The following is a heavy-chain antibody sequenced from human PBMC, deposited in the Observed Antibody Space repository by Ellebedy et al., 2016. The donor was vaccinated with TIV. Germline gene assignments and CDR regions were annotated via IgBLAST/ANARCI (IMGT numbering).Heavy chain of an antibody. Sequence: GESLKISCAASGFTFDMHWVRQAPGKGLEWVALISYDANNKYYADSVKGRFTISRDNAKNSLYLQMNSLRADDTAVYYCAKDRTPGDGYWVFDFWGQGTLVTVST. CDR1: GFTFD. V-gene: IGHV3-30*18. D-gene: IGHD5-18*01. J-gene: IGHJ4*02. CDR3: AKDRTPGDGYWVFDF. CDR2: ISYDANNK.